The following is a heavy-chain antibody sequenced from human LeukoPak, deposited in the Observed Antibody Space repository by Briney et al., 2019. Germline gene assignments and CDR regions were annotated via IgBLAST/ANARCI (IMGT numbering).Heavy chain of an antibody. V-gene: IGHV4-30-2*01. CDR2: IYHSGST. CDR3: ARDKIFGVVKQGAFDI. Sequence: SETLSLTCTVSGGSISSGGYYWSWIRQPPGKGLEWIGYIYHSGSTYYNPSLKSRVTISVDRSKNQFSLKLSSVTAADTAVYYCARDKIFGVVKQGAFDIWGQGTMVTVSS. J-gene: IGHJ3*02. D-gene: IGHD3-3*01. CDR1: GGSISSGGYY.